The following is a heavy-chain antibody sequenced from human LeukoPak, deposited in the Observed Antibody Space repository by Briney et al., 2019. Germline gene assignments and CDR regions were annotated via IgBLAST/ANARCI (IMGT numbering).Heavy chain of an antibody. CDR2: ISSSSSYI. J-gene: IGHJ4*02. V-gene: IGHV3-21*01. Sequence: PGGSLRLSCAASGFTFSSYSMTWVRQAPGKGLEWVSSISSSSSYIYYADSVKGRFTISRDNAKNSLYLQMNSLRAEDTAVYYCARAIRWPRAGDYWGQGTLVTVSS. CDR3: ARAIRWPRAGDY. CDR1: GFTFSSYS. D-gene: IGHD4-23*01.